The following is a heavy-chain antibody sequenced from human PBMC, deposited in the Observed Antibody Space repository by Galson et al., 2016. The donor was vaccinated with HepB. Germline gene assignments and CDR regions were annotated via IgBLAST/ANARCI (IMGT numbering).Heavy chain of an antibody. CDR2: IFYSGNS. Sequence: TLSLTCTLSGDSINSGDFYWTWTRQRPGKGLEWIGYIFYSGNSYYNPSLGSRVSMSVDPSQNQFSLNLTSVTAADTAVNYCAGTLPDKYDSSGYYSATYSDYWGQGTLVTVSS. J-gene: IGHJ4*02. CDR3: AGTLPDKYDSSGYYSATYSDY. V-gene: IGHV4-31*03. CDR1: GDSINSGDFY. D-gene: IGHD3-22*01.